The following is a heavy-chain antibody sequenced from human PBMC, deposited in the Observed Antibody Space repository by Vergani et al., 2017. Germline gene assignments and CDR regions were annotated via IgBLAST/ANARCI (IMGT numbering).Heavy chain of an antibody. CDR1: GFTFSSYG. CDR2: IWYDGSNK. Sequence: QVQLVESGGGVVQPGRSLRLSCAASGFTFSSYGMQWVRQAPGKGLEWVAVIWYDGSNKYYADYVKGRFTISRDNSKNTLYLQMNSLRAEDTAVYYCAREGGSSTSCFGYYFDYWGQGTLVTVSS. CDR3: AREGGSSTSCFGYYFDY. D-gene: IGHD2-2*01. J-gene: IGHJ4*02. V-gene: IGHV3-33*08.